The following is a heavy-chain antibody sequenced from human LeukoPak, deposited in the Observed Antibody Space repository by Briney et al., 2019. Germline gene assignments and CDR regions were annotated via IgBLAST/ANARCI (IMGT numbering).Heavy chain of an antibody. J-gene: IGHJ4*02. Sequence: PSETLSLTCTVSGGSISSYYWTWIRQPAGKGLEWIGRIYSTGSTKYNASLKSRVSMSLDTSKNQFSLILSSVTAADTAVYYCARVRSSSHDYGEIEYDYWGQGTLVTVSS. V-gene: IGHV4-4*07. D-gene: IGHD4-17*01. CDR1: GGSISSYY. CDR3: ARVRSSSHDYGEIEYDY. CDR2: IYSTGST.